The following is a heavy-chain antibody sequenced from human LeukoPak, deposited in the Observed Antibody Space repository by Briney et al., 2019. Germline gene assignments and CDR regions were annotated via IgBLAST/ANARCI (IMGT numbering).Heavy chain of an antibody. J-gene: IGHJ3*02. CDR2: IYYSGST. D-gene: IGHD3-3*01. V-gene: IGHV4-59*01. CDR1: GGSISSYY. Sequence: SETLSLTCTVSGGSISSYYWSWIRQPPGKGLEWIGYIYYSGSTNYNPSLKSRVTISVDTSKNQFSLKLSSVTAADTAVYYCARVGAQRAFDIWGQGTMVTVSS. CDR3: ARVGAQRAFDI.